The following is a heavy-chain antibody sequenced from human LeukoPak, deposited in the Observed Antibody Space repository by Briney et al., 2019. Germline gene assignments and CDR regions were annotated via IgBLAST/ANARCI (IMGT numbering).Heavy chain of an antibody. V-gene: IGHV3-23*01. CDR2: MSGSGVYT. J-gene: IGHJ4*02. Sequence: GGSLRLSCSASGFTFSNYAMSWVRQAPGKGLEWISSMSGSGVYTYYADSVRGRFTNSRDTSGNKLYLQANSLRAEDTAVYYCGKGLNRDYSGIGDHWGQGTLVIVSS. D-gene: IGHD5-12*01. CDR3: GKGLNRDYSGIGDH. CDR1: GFTFSNYA.